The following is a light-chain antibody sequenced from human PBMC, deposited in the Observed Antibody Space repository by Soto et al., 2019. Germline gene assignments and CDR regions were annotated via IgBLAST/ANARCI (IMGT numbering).Light chain of an antibody. CDR2: GAS. CDR1: PSVSSN. Sequence: EIVMTQSPATLSVSPGERATLSCRASPSVSSNLAWSQKKPGQAPRLLIYGASTRATGSQARFSVSGSGTEFTFTSSSLQSEDFAGYYGQHDNNWPHTFGKGNKLEIK. CDR3: QHDNNWPHT. J-gene: IGKJ2*01. V-gene: IGKV3-15*01.